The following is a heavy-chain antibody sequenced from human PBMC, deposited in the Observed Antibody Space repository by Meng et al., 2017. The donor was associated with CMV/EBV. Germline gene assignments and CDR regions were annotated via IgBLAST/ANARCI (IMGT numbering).Heavy chain of an antibody. J-gene: IGHJ6*02. Sequence: GGSLRLSCAASGFTVSSNYMSWVRQAPGKGLEWVSVIYSGGSTYYADSVKGRFTISRDNSKNTLYLQMNSLRAEDTAVYYCARDHVRAGYYYYGMDVWGQGTMVTVSS. CDR3: ARDHVRAGYYYYGMDV. CDR1: GFTVSSNY. CDR2: IYSGGST. D-gene: IGHD1-14*01. V-gene: IGHV3-66*02.